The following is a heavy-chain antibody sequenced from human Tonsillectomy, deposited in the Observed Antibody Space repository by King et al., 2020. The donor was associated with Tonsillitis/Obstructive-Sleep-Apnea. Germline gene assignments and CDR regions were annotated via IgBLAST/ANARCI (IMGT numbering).Heavy chain of an antibody. CDR1: GFTFSSYS. CDR3: ARLGYCSRSSCYEGFDN. J-gene: IGHJ4*02. CDR2: ISSSNNTV. D-gene: IGHD2-2*01. V-gene: IGHV3-48*02. Sequence: VQLVESGGGLVQPGGSLRLSCAASGFTFSSYSMNWVRQAPGKGLEWVSYISSSNNTVYYAGSVKGRFTISRDNAKNSLYLQMNSLRDEDTAVYYCARLGYCSRSSCYEGFDNWGQGTLVTVSS.